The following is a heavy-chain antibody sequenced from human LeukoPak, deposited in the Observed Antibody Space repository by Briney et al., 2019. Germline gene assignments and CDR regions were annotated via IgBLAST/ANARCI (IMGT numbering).Heavy chain of an antibody. CDR2: TYYRSKWLV. D-gene: IGHD4-17*01. CDR3: ARGPKTTETTFKTFYYNAMAV. J-gene: IGHJ6*02. Sequence: SQTLSLTCAISGDSVSGSSVAWNWIRQSPSRGLEWLGRTYYRSKWLVDYAESLKGRITINADTSKNQFSLKLSSVTAAVTAVYYCARGPKTTETTFKTFYYNAMAVWGQGTTVTVSS. V-gene: IGHV6-1*01. CDR1: GDSVSGSSVA.